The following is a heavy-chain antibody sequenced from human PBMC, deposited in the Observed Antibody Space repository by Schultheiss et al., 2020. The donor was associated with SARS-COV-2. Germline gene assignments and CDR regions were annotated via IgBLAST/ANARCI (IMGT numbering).Heavy chain of an antibody. CDR1: GYSFTSYW. V-gene: IGHV5-51*01. Sequence: GESLKISCKGSGYSFTSYWIGWVRQMPGKGLEWMGIIYPGDSDTRYSPSFQGQVTISADKSISTAYLQWSSLKASDTAMYYCARHPRPGLRFLEWSILDYWGQGTLVTVSS. CDR3: ARHPRPGLRFLEWSILDY. CDR2: IYPGDSDT. J-gene: IGHJ4*02. D-gene: IGHD3-3*01.